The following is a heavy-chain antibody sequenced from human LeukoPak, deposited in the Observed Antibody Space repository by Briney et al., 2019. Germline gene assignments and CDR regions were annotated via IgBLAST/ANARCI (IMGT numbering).Heavy chain of an antibody. Sequence: GGTLRLSCAASGFTGSNNYMSWVRQAPGKGLEWVSAIHSSGGTYYADSVKGRFTISRDTSKNTLYLQINSLRVEDTAVYYCIVFGDSNHWGQGTLVTVSS. D-gene: IGHD4-17*01. J-gene: IGHJ5*02. CDR2: IHSSGGT. CDR3: IVFGDSNH. V-gene: IGHV3-53*01. CDR1: GFTGSNNY.